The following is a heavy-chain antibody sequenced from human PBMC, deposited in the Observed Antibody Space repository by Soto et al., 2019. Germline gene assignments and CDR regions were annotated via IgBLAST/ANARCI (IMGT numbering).Heavy chain of an antibody. D-gene: IGHD5-12*01. Sequence: QLQLQESGSGLVKPSQTLSLTCAVSGGSICSGGYSWSWIRQPPGKGLEWIGYIYHSGSTYYNPSLKSRVTISVDRSKNQFSLQLSSVTAADTAVYHCAAGGGLPRYYWGQGTMVTVSS. CDR3: AAGGGLPRYY. J-gene: IGHJ4*02. CDR1: GGSICSGGYS. CDR2: IYHSGST. V-gene: IGHV4-30-2*01.